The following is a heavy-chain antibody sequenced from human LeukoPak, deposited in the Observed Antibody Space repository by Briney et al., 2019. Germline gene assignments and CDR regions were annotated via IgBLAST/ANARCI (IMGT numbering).Heavy chain of an antibody. Sequence: AAVHVTCLASVCTLTEYYMHGLRQPPARGLAGMGWINPNSGGTKYAQKFQGRVTMTRDTSIRTAYMELSRLRSDDTDVYYCARSGSYLYYYYIDVWGKGTTVTVSS. CDR3: ARSGSYLYYYYIDV. CDR2: INPNSGGT. J-gene: IGHJ6*03. D-gene: IGHD1-26*01. CDR1: VCTLTEYY. V-gene: IGHV1-2*02.